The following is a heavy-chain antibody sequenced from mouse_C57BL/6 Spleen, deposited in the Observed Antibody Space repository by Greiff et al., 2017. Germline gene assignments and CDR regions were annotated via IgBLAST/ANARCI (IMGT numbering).Heavy chain of an antibody. CDR3: ASGDDYHDY. CDR1: GYSITSGYY. D-gene: IGHD2-4*01. Sequence: EVKLVESGPGLVKPSQSLSLTCSVTGYSITSGYYWNWIRQFPGNKLEWMGYISYDGSNNYNPSLKNRISITRDTSKNQFFLKLNSVTTEDTATYYCASGDDYHDYWGQGTTLTVSS. J-gene: IGHJ2*01. V-gene: IGHV3-6*01. CDR2: ISYDGSN.